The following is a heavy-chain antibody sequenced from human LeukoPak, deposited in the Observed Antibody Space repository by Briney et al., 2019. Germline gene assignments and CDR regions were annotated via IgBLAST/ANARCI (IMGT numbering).Heavy chain of an antibody. CDR2: IKSEGSGGTT. D-gene: IGHD3-22*01. Sequence: KSGGSLRLSCAASGFIFSNAWMTWVRQAPGKGLEWVAHIKSEGSGGTTEYAAPVKGRFTISRDDSTNTLSLQMNSLKTEDTALYYCAADVPESSGYPFDYWGQGALVTVSS. CDR3: AADVPESSGYPFDY. J-gene: IGHJ4*02. CDR1: GFIFSNAW. V-gene: IGHV3-15*01.